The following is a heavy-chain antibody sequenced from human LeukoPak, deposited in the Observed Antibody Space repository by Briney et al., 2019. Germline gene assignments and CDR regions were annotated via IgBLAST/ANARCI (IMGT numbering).Heavy chain of an antibody. Sequence: GGSLRLSCAASGFTFGSYVMSWVRQAPGKGLEWVSTIGGGGESTYYADSAKGRFTNSRDNSKNTVYLQMNSLRAEDTAVYYCAKVLSGSQDYWGQGTLVTVFS. CDR3: AKVLSGSQDY. J-gene: IGHJ4*02. CDR2: IGGGGEST. V-gene: IGHV3-23*01. CDR1: GFTFGSYV. D-gene: IGHD1-26*01.